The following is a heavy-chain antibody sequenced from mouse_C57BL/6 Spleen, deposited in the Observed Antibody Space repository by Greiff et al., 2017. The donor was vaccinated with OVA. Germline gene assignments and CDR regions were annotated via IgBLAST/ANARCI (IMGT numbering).Heavy chain of an antibody. V-gene: IGHV1-59*01. CDR2: IDPSDSYT. D-gene: IGHD2-5*01. CDR1: GYTFTSYW. Sequence: QVQLQQPGAELVRPGTSVKLSCKASGYTFTSYWMHWVKQRPGQGLEWIGVIDPSDSYTNYNQKFKGKATLTVDTSSSTAYMQLSSLTSEDSAVYYCARDYSNYGEAWFAYGGQGTLVTVAA. J-gene: IGHJ3*01. CDR3: ARDYSNYGEAWFAY.